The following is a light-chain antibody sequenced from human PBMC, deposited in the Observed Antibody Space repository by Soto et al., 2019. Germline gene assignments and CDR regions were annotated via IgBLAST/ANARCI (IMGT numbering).Light chain of an antibody. Sequence: AIRMTQSPSSFSASTGDRVTITCRASQGISSYLAWYQQKPGKAPKLLIYAASTLQSGVPSRFSGSGSGTDFTLTISCLQSEDFATYYCQQYYSYPRTFSQGTKVDIK. V-gene: IGKV1-8*01. CDR1: QGISSY. CDR3: QQYYSYPRT. J-gene: IGKJ1*01. CDR2: AAS.